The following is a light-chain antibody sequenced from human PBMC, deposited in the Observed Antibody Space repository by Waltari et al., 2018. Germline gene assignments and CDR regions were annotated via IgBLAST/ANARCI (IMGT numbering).Light chain of an antibody. V-gene: IGLV2-23*02. CDR1: SSDVGSYNL. J-gene: IGLJ1*01. Sequence: QSALTQPASVSGSPGQSITISCTGTSSDVGSYNLVPWYQQHPGKAPKLMIYEVSKRPSGVSNRFSGSKSGNTASLTISGLQAEDEADYYCCSYAGSSTLCVFGTGTKVTVL. CDR2: EVS. CDR3: CSYAGSSTLCV.